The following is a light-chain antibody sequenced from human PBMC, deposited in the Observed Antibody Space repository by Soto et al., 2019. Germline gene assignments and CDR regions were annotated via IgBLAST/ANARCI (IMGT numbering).Light chain of an antibody. CDR2: DVN. Sequence: QSVLTQPASVSGYPGQSITLSCTGTSSDIGGYDSVSWYQRHPGKAPKLIIYDVNNRPSGVSNRFSGSKSGNTASLTIAGLQAEDEADYYCTSYASGSAHVVFGGGTKLTVL. CDR3: TSYASGSAHVV. J-gene: IGLJ2*01. V-gene: IGLV2-14*01. CDR1: SSDIGGYDS.